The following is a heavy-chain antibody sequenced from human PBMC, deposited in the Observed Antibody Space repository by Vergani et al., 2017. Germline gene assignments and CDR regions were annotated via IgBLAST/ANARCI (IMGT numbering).Heavy chain of an antibody. J-gene: IGHJ5*02. V-gene: IGHV1-69*02. Sequence: QVQLVQSGAEVKKPGSSVKVSCKASGGTFSSYTISWVRQAPGQGLEWMGRIIPILGIANYAQKFQGRVTITADKSTSTAYMELSSLRSEDTAVYYCARGRTVSSGWYVGWFDPWGQGTLVTVSS. D-gene: IGHD6-19*01. CDR3: ARGRTVSSGWYVGWFDP. CDR1: GGTFSSYT. CDR2: IIPILGIA.